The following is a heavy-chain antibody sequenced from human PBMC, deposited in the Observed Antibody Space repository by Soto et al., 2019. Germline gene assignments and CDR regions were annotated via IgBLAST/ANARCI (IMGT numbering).Heavy chain of an antibody. CDR2: TYYRSKWNT. Sequence: QVQLQQSGPGLVKPSQTLSLTCAISGDSVSTNTATWDWIRQSPTRGLEWLGRTYYRSKWNTDYALSVKSRISTHRDTSTNQVSLQLDSVTPEDTAVYYCARLIGNSWFVGWGQGTLVTVSS. CDR3: ARLIGNSWFVG. V-gene: IGHV6-1*01. J-gene: IGHJ4*02. D-gene: IGHD6-13*01. CDR1: GDSVSTNTAT.